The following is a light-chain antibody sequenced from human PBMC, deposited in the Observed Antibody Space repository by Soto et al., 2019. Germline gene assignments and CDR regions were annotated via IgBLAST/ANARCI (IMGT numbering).Light chain of an antibody. V-gene: IGLV2-14*01. Sequence: QSALTQPASVSGSPGQSITISCTGTSSDVGAFNYVSWYQQHPGKTPKLIIYEVTNRPSGVSNRFSGSKSGNTASLTISGLQADDEADYYCNSYASTSARLFGGGTKVTVL. CDR2: EVT. CDR3: NSYASTSARL. J-gene: IGLJ3*02. CDR1: SSDVGAFNY.